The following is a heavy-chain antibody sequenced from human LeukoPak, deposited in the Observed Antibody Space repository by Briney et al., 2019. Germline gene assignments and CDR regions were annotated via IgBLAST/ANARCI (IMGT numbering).Heavy chain of an antibody. J-gene: IGHJ3*01. V-gene: IGHV3-74*03. CDR3: TRDWRNMAFDL. D-gene: IGHD1-14*01. Sequence: GGSLRLSCAASGFTLSSYWMHWVRQAPGQGPVWVSRVFSDGSRITYADSVRGRFSISRDNAKNTLYLQMNSLRVEDTAVYYCTRDWRNMAFDLWGQGTLVTVSS. CDR1: GFTLSSYW. CDR2: VFSDGSRI.